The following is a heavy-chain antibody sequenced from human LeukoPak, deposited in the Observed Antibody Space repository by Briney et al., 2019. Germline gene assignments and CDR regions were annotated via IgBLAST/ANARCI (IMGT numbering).Heavy chain of an antibody. J-gene: IGHJ6*03. CDR3: ARGGTYYDFWSGYSPNYYYYMDV. V-gene: IGHV1-69*04. CDR2: IIPILGIA. D-gene: IGHD3-3*01. CDR1: GGTFSSYA. Sequence: GASVKVSCKASGGTFSSYAISWVRQAPGQGLEWMGRIIPILGIANYAQKFQGRVTITADKSTSTAYMELSSLRSEDTAVYYCARGGTYYDFWSGYSPNYYYYMDVWGKGTTVTVSS.